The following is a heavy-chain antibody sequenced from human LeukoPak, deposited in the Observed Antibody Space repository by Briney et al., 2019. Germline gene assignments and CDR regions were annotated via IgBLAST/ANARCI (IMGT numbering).Heavy chain of an antibody. J-gene: IGHJ4*02. CDR2: ISSSSSHI. CDR1: GFTFSSYS. V-gene: IGHV3-21*01. CDR3: ARGGYYFDY. Sequence: PGGSLRLSCAASGFTFSSYSMNWVRQAPGKGLEWVSSISSSSSHIYDADSVQGRFTISRDNAKNSLYLQMNSLSAEDTAVYYCARGGYYFDYWGQGTLVTVSS. D-gene: IGHD3-16*01.